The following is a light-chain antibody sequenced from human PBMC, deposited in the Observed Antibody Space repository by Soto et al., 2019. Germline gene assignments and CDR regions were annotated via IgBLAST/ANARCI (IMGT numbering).Light chain of an antibody. J-gene: IGLJ3*02. CDR2: EVS. Sequence: QSALTQPASVSGSPGQSITISCTGSSSDVGHYNFVSWYQQHPGKASKLIIYEVSNRPSGVSTRFSGSKSGNTASLTISGLQAADEADYYCSSYTPRSRLFGGGTKVTVL. CDR1: SSDVGHYNF. CDR3: SSYTPRSRL. V-gene: IGLV2-14*01.